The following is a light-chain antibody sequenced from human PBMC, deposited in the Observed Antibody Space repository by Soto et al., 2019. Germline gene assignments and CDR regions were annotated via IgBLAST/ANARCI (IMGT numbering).Light chain of an antibody. CDR2: EGS. J-gene: IGLJ2*01. CDR1: SSDVGSYNL. Sequence: QSALTQPASVSGSPGQSITISCTGTSSDVGSYNLVSWYQQHPGKAPKLMIYEGSKRPSGVSNRFSGSKSGNTASLPISGLQAEDEADYYCCLYAGSSTSVVFGGGTKLTVL. CDR3: CLYAGSSTSVV. V-gene: IGLV2-23*01.